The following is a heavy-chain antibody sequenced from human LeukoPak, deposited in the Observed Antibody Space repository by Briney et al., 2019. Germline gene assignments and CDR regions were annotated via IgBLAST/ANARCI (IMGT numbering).Heavy chain of an antibody. D-gene: IGHD2-2*01. Sequence: SETLSLTCTVSGGSISTAAYFWGWIRQPPGKGLEWIGSIYYSGSTYSIPSLKSRVTISVDTSRSQFSLKLSSVTAADTAVYYCARTRYCSSASCGSYGMDVWGQGTTVTVSS. CDR3: ARTRYCSSASCGSYGMDV. V-gene: IGHV4-39*01. J-gene: IGHJ6*02. CDR2: IYYSGST. CDR1: GGSISTAAYF.